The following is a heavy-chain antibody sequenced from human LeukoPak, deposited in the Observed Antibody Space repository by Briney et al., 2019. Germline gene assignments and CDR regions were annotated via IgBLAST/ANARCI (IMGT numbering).Heavy chain of an antibody. Sequence: ASVKVSCQASGYTFTGYYMHWVRQAPGQGLEWMGWINPNSGGTNYAQKFQGRVTMTRDTSISTAYMELSRLRSDDTAVYYCARTDSSGYYPNYWGQGTLVTVSS. CDR2: INPNSGGT. J-gene: IGHJ4*02. CDR3: ARTDSSGYYPNY. V-gene: IGHV1-2*02. CDR1: GYTFTGYY. D-gene: IGHD3-22*01.